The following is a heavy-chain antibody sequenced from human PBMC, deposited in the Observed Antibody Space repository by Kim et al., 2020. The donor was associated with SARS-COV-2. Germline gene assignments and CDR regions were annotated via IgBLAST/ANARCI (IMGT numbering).Heavy chain of an antibody. CDR2: IWYDGSNK. J-gene: IGHJ6*02. CDR3: ARDTRYCSSTSCYTHYYYGMDV. Sequence: GGSLRLSCAASGFTFSSYGMHWVRQAPGKGLEWVAVIWYDGSNKYYADSVKGRFTISRDNSKNTLYLQMNSLRAEDTAVYYCARDTRYCSSTSCYTHYYYGMDVCGQGTKVTVSS. D-gene: IGHD2-2*02. V-gene: IGHV3-33*01. CDR1: GFTFSSYG.